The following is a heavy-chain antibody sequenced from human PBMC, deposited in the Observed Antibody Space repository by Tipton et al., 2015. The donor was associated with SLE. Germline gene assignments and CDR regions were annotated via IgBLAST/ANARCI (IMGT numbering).Heavy chain of an antibody. Sequence: TLSLTCAVYGGSFSAYYWSWVRQPPGKGMEWIGEINHSGSTNYNPSFKSRVTTSVDTSKNQFSLKLTSVTAADTAVYYCARAPGLERDYYYYYYIDVWGKGTTVTVSS. CDR1: GGSFSAYY. CDR3: ARAPGLERDYYYYYYIDV. CDR2: INHSGST. V-gene: IGHV4-34*01. D-gene: IGHD3/OR15-3a*01. J-gene: IGHJ6*03.